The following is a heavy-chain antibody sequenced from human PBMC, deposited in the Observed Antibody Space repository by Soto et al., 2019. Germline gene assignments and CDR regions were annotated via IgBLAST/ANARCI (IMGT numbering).Heavy chain of an antibody. Sequence: GGSLRLSCAASGFTFSNAWMSWVRQAPGKGLEWVGRIKSKTDGATADYAAPVKGRFTISRDDSENTLYLQMNSLKTEDTAVYYCTTDQSHGGRGYWGQGTLVTVSS. J-gene: IGHJ4*02. CDR2: IKSKTDGATA. D-gene: IGHD1-26*01. CDR3: TTDQSHGGRGY. V-gene: IGHV3-15*01. CDR1: GFTFSNAW.